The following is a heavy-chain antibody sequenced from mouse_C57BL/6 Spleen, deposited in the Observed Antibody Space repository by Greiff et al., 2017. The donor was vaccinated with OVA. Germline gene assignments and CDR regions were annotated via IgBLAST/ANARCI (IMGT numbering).Heavy chain of an antibody. Sequence: VHLVESGPELVKPGASVKISCKASGYAFSSSWMNWVKQRPGKGLEWIGRIYPGDGDTNYNGKFKGQATLTADKSSSTAYMQLSSLTSEDSAVYFCARVLLLRYYAMDYWGQGTSVTVSS. CDR2: IYPGDGDT. D-gene: IGHD1-1*01. CDR3: ARVLLLRYYAMDY. CDR1: GYAFSSSW. V-gene: IGHV1-82*01. J-gene: IGHJ4*01.